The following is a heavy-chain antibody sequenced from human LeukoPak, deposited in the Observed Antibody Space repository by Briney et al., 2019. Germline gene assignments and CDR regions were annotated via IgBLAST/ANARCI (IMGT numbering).Heavy chain of an antibody. CDR1: GYTFTSYG. D-gene: IGHD3-22*01. V-gene: IGHV1-18*01. J-gene: IGHJ4*02. Sequence: ASVKVSCKAPGYTFTSYGVTWVRQAPGQGLEWMGWISTHSGNTNYAQKVQGRVTMTTDTSTSTAYMELRSLRSDDTAVYYCARDSNNYDSSGHDYWGQGTLVTVSS. CDR2: ISTHSGNT. CDR3: ARDSNNYDSSGHDY.